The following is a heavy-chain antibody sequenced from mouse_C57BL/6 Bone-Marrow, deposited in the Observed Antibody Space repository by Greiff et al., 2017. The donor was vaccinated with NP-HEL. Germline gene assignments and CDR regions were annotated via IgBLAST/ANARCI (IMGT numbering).Heavy chain of an antibody. J-gene: IGHJ4*01. CDR3: ARGDYGREGHYAMDY. CDR1: GYTFTSYW. Sequence: QVQLQQPGAELVKPGASVKLSCKASGYTFTSYWMQWVKQRPGQGLEWIGEIDPSDSYTNYNQKFKGKATLTVDTSSSTAYMQLSSLTSEDSEVYYCARGDYGREGHYAMDYWGQGTSVTVSS. D-gene: IGHD1-1*01. V-gene: IGHV1-50*01. CDR2: IDPSDSYT.